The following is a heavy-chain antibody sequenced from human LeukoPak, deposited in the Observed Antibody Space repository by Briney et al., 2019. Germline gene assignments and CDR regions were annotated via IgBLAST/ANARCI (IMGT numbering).Heavy chain of an antibody. J-gene: IGHJ3*02. D-gene: IGHD4-23*01. CDR2: IDPNSGGT. CDR3: ARDLPDFSLRISSGGFDI. V-gene: IGHV1-2*02. CDR1: GYTFTGHF. Sequence: ASVKVSCKASGYTFTGHFIHWVRQAPGQGLEWVGWIDPNSGGTKYAQKFQGRVTMTRDTSISTAYVELSSLRSEDTAVYYCARDLPDFSLRISSGGFDIWGQGTMVTVSS.